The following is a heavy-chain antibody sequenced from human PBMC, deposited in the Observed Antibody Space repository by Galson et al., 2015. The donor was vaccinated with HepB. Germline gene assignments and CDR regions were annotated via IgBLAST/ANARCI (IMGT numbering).Heavy chain of an antibody. V-gene: IGHV3-21*01. CDR3: TMSWDLHRELDF. D-gene: IGHD1-26*01. CDR1: GFTFKTYN. Sequence: SLRLSCAASGFTFKTYNINWVRQAPGRGLEWVSCITSDTAYIYYADSVKGRFTISRDTAKNSLFLQMNSLRVDDTAVYYCTMSWDLHRELDFWGQGTLVTVSS. CDR2: ITSDTAYI. J-gene: IGHJ4*02.